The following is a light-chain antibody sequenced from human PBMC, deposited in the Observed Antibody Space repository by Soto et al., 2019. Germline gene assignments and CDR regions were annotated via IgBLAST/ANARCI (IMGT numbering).Light chain of an antibody. V-gene: IGLV1-40*01. CDR2: GNS. CDR3: QSYESSLSGYVI. J-gene: IGLJ2*01. Sequence: QSVLTQPPSVSGAPGQRVTISCTGSSSNIGTPYDVHWYQQLPGTAPKLLIYGNSNRPSGVPDRFSGSKSGTSASLAITGLQAEDEADYYCQSYESSLSGYVIFGGGTKLTVL. CDR1: SSNIGTPYD.